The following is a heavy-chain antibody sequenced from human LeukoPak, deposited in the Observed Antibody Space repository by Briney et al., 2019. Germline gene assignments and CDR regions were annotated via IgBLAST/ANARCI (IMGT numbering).Heavy chain of an antibody. CDR3: ARAPPLGYCSSTSCYWEDY. CDR1: GYSFTGYY. Sequence: ASVKVSCKASGYSFTGYYMHWVRQAPGQGLEWMGWINPDSGGTNYAQKFQGRVTMTRDTSTSTAYMELSSLRSEDTAVYYCARAPPLGYCSSTSCYWEDYWGQGTLVTVSS. J-gene: IGHJ4*02. D-gene: IGHD2-2*01. CDR2: INPDSGGT. V-gene: IGHV1-2*02.